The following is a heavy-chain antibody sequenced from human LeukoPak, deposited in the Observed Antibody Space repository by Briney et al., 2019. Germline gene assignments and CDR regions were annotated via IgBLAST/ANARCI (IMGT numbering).Heavy chain of an antibody. J-gene: IGHJ3*02. CDR2: ISSSSSYI. CDR1: GFTFSSYS. Sequence: GGSLRLSCAASGFTFSSYSMNWVRQAPGKGLEWVSSISSSSSYIYYADSVKGRFTISRDNAKNSLYLQMNSLRAEDTAVYYCARVSGGGGGAFDIWGQGTMVTVSS. CDR3: ARVSGGGGGAFDI. V-gene: IGHV3-21*01. D-gene: IGHD4-23*01.